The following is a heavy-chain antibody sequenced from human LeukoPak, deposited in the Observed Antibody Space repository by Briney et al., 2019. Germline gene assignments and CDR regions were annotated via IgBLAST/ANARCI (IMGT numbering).Heavy chain of an antibody. D-gene: IGHD2-2*01. CDR2: SRNKAYSYTT. J-gene: IGHJ4*02. V-gene: IGHV3-72*01. CDR3: VRGFRSSGSCYSGDYSGDY. CDR1: GFTFSDHY. Sequence: PGGSLRLSCAASGFTFSDHYMDWVRQAPGKGREWVGRSRNKAYSYTTEYAASVRGRFTISRDDLKNSVYLQMNILKTEDTAVYYCVRGFRSSGSCYSGDYSGDYWGQGTPVAVSS.